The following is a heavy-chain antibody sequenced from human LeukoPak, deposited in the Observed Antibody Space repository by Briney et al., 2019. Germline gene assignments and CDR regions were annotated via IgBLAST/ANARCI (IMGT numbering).Heavy chain of an antibody. CDR1: GGSFSGYY. Sequence: SETLSLTCAVYGGSFSGYYWSWIRQPPGKGLEWIGYIYHSGNTNYNPSLKSRVTISVDTSQNQFYLKLSSVTAADTAVYYCARDGYSGSDALWGQGTLVTVSS. CDR2: IYHSGNT. D-gene: IGHD5-12*01. V-gene: IGHV4-59*01. CDR3: ARDGYSGSDAL. J-gene: IGHJ4*02.